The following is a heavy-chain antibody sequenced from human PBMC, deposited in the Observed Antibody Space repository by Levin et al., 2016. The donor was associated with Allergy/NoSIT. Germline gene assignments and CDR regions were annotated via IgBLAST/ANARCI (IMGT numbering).Heavy chain of an antibody. J-gene: IGHJ3*02. CDR3: ANSWNAFDM. D-gene: IGHD1-1*01. Sequence: WIRQPPGKGLEWVANIQQDGNEKYYADSVKGRFIISRDNAKNSLYLQMNSLRVEDTAVYYCANSWNAFDMWGQGTMVTV. CDR2: IQQDGNEK. V-gene: IGHV3-7*01.